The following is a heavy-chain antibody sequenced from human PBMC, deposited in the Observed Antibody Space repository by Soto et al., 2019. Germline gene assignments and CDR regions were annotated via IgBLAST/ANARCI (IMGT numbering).Heavy chain of an antibody. CDR3: TTDHIVVVPAASVDFDY. D-gene: IGHD2-2*01. CDR1: GFTFSNAW. CDR2: IKSKTDGGTT. J-gene: IGHJ4*02. V-gene: IGHV3-15*01. Sequence: VQLVESGGGLVKPGGSLRLSCAASGFTFSNAWMSWVRQAPGKGLEWVGRIKSKTDGGTTDYAAPVKGRFTISRDDSKNTLYLQMNSLKTEDTAVYYCTTDHIVVVPAASVDFDYWGQGTLVTVSS.